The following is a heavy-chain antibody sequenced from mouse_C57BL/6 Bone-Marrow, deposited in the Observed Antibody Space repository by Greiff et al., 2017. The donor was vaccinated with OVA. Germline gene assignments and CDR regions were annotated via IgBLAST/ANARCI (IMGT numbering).Heavy chain of an antibody. Sequence: QVQLKQSGPELVKPGASVKISCKASGYAFSSSWMNWVKQRPGKGLEWIGRIYPGDGDTNYNGKFKGKATLTADKSSSTAYMQLSSLTSEDSAVYFCATYYPGAYWGQGTLVTVSA. J-gene: IGHJ3*01. V-gene: IGHV1-82*01. D-gene: IGHD2-10*01. CDR2: IYPGDGDT. CDR3: ATYYPGAY. CDR1: GYAFSSSW.